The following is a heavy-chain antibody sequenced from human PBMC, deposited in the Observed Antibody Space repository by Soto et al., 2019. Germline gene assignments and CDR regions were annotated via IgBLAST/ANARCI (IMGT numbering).Heavy chain of an antibody. CDR2: IGTGGDT. D-gene: IGHD1-1*01. J-gene: IGHJ6*03. CDR1: GFTFSSND. CDR3: ARRMTGTTGYYYMDD. V-gene: IGHV3-13*01. Sequence: GGSLRLSCAASGFTFSSNDMHWVRQATGKGLEWVSGIGTGGDTYYPGSVKGRFTISRENSKNSLYLQMNSLRAGDTAVYYCARRMTGTTGYYYMDDWGKGTTVTVSS.